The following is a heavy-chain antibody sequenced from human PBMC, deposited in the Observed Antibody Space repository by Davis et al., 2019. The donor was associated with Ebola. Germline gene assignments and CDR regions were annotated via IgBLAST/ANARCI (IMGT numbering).Heavy chain of an antibody. CDR2: IYYTGGT. Sequence: MPSETLFLTCTVSGGSISTYYWHWIRQPPGKGLEWIGYIYYTGGTSYNPSLKSRVTTSVDTSKNQFSLKLSSVTAADTAVYYCARRGGLGPFDIWGQGTMVTVSS. D-gene: IGHD3-16*01. CDR1: GGSISTYY. CDR3: ARRGGLGPFDI. V-gene: IGHV4-59*08. J-gene: IGHJ3*02.